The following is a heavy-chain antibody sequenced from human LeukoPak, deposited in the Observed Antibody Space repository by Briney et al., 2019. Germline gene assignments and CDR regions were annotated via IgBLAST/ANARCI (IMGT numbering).Heavy chain of an antibody. Sequence: ASVKVSCKASGYTFTSYGIGWVRQAPGQGLEWMGWISAYNGNTNYAQKLQGRVTMTTDTSTSTAYMELRSLRSDDTAVYYCARPLLWWPQVGYFDYWGQGALVTVSS. CDR1: GYTFTSYG. D-gene: IGHD4/OR15-4a*01. J-gene: IGHJ4*02. CDR3: ARPLLWWPQVGYFDY. CDR2: ISAYNGNT. V-gene: IGHV1-18*01.